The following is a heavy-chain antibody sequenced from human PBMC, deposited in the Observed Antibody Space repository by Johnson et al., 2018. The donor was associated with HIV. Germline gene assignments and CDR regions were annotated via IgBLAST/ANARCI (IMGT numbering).Heavy chain of an antibody. D-gene: IGHD6-13*01. CDR3: ARVGYSSSWYLGAFDI. CDR2: ISWNSGTV. Sequence: VQLVESGGGLVQPGRSLRLSCVASGFTFHDYTMHWVRQTPEKGLEWVSGISWNSGTVGYSDSVKGRFTISRDNAKNSLYLLMNSLRAEDTAVYYCARVGYSSSWYLGAFDIWGQGTMVTVSS. V-gene: IGHV3-9*01. CDR1: GFTFHDYT. J-gene: IGHJ3*02.